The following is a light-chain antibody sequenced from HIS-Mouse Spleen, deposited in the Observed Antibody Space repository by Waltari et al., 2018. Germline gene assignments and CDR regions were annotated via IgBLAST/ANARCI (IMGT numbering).Light chain of an antibody. CDR2: STS. CDR1: TGAVTSGYY. V-gene: IGLV7-43*01. J-gene: IGLJ3*02. CDR3: LLYYGGAWV. Sequence: QTVVTQEPSLTVSPGGTVTLTCASSTGAVTSGYYPNWFQQKPGQAPRALLYSTSNKHSWTPARVSGSLLGGKAALTLSGVQPEDEAEYYCLLYYGGAWVFGGGTKLTVL.